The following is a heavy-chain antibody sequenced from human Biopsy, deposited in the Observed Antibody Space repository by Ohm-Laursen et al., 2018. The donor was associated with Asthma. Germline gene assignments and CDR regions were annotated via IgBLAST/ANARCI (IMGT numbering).Heavy chain of an antibody. D-gene: IGHD2-2*01. CDR3: ARKAGSCISRTCYSLDF. J-gene: IGHJ4*02. Sequence: VALVKVSCKPLGGTFNTYVIGWVRQAPGQGLEWMGGINSVFGTTTYPQKFQDRVTITADDSTSTVYMELSSLRSEDTAVYYCARKAGSCISRTCYSLDFWGQGTLVTVSS. V-gene: IGHV1-69*13. CDR1: GGTFNTYV. CDR2: INSVFGTT.